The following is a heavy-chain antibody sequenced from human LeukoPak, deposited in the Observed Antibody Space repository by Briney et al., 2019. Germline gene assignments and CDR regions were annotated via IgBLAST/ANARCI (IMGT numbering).Heavy chain of an antibody. CDR2: IIPIFGTA. CDR1: GGTFSSYA. CDR3: ARAADCSGGSCYLNWFDP. D-gene: IGHD2-15*01. Sequence: SAKVSCKASGGTFSSYAISWVRQAPGQGLEWMGGIIPIFGTANYAQKFQGRVTITADESTSTAYMELSSLRSEDTAVYYCARAADCSGGSCYLNWFDPWGQGTLVTVSS. V-gene: IGHV1-69*01. J-gene: IGHJ5*02.